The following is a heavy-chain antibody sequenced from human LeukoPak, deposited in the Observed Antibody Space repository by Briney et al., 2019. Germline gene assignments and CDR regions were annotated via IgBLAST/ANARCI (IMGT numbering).Heavy chain of an antibody. Sequence: GASVKVSCKASGYTFTSYGISWERQATGQGLEKRGWISAYNGNTIYAQKFQGRVTMTTDTTTSTAYMVLRSLRSDDTAVYYCASSYGDDAFDIWGQGTMVTVSS. CDR2: ISAYNGNT. V-gene: IGHV1-18*01. CDR3: ASSYGDDAFDI. D-gene: IGHD4-17*01. CDR1: GYTFTSYG. J-gene: IGHJ3*02.